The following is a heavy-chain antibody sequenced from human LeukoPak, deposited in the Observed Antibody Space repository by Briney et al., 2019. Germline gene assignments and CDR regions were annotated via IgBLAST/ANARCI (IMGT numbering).Heavy chain of an antibody. CDR3: ARSVVVPPTFDY. Sequence: GGSLRLSCAASGFTFSTYAMHWVHQAPGKGLEWVSGIGSNGGSTYYANSVQGRFTISRDISKNTLYLQMGSLRAEDMAVYYCARSVVVPPTFDYWGQGTLVTVSS. V-gene: IGHV3-64*01. D-gene: IGHD2-21*02. CDR1: GFTFSTYA. J-gene: IGHJ4*02. CDR2: IGSNGGST.